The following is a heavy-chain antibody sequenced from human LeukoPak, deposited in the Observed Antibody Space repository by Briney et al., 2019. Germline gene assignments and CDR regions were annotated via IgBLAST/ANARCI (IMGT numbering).Heavy chain of an antibody. CDR3: AKDGIVATIGDDYFDY. CDR2: ISWHGGST. J-gene: IGHJ4*02. V-gene: IGHV3-43D*03. CDR1: GFTFDDYA. D-gene: IGHD5-12*01. Sequence: GGSLRLSCAASGFTFDDYAMHWVRQAPGKGLEWVSSISWHGGSTYYADSVKGRFIISRDNSKNSLYLQMNSLRAEDTALYYCAKDGIVATIGDDYFDYWGQGTLVTVSS.